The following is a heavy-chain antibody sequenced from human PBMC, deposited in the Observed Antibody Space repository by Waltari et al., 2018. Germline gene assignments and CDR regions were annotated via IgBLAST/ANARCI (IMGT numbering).Heavy chain of an antibody. J-gene: IGHJ5*02. V-gene: IGHV3-23*01. D-gene: IGHD3-22*01. CDR3: AKAHFYDTSGYIEH. Sequence: EVQVLESGGGLVQPGGSLGLTCTACGFIFITYAINWVRQAPGKGLEWVSGINGYGDKTYYADSVKGRFTLSRDNSRNTLSLQMNSLRAEDTAVYYCAKAHFYDTSGYIEHWGQGTLVTVSS. CDR1: GFIFITYA. CDR2: INGYGDKT.